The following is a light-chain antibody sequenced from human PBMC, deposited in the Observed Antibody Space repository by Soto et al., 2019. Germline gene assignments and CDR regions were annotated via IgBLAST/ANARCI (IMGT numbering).Light chain of an antibody. J-gene: IGKJ1*01. Sequence: DIHMTQSPSALSASVGDRVTITCRASQSIGTWLALFQQKPGKAPKVLISKASTFESGAPSRFSGSGSGTEFTLTISSLQPDDFATYFCQQYNSDFSWTFGQGTKVEIK. V-gene: IGKV1-5*03. CDR3: QQYNSDFSWT. CDR1: QSIGTW. CDR2: KAS.